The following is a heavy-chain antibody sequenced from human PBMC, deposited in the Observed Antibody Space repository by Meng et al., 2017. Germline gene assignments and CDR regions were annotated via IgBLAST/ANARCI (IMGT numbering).Heavy chain of an antibody. J-gene: IGHJ5*02. CDR1: GDHFSRCD. CDR3: AREIAAAYCGGDCYL. CDR2: IIPIFGTA. D-gene: IGHD2-21*02. V-gene: IGHV1-69*01. Sequence: QWQLVEFGRRVERPGASVKVSCQAYGDHFSRCDISWVRQAPGQGLEWRGGIIPIFGTANYAQKFQGRVPITADESTRTAYMELSSLRSEDTAVYYCAREIAAAYCGGDCYLWGQGTLVTVSS.